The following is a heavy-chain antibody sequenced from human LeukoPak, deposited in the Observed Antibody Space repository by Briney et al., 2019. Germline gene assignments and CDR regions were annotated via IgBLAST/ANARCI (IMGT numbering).Heavy chain of an antibody. Sequence: ASVKVSCKASGYTFTSYDINWVRQATGQGLEWMGWMNPNSGNTGYAQKFQGRVTMTRNTSISTAYMELSSLRSEDTAVYYCAREVRRETSPYYDFWSGYYTGASGRDNWFDPWGQGTLVTVSS. CDR1: GYTFTSYD. V-gene: IGHV1-8*01. CDR3: AREVRRETSPYYDFWSGYYTGASGRDNWFDP. D-gene: IGHD3-3*01. CDR2: MNPNSGNT. J-gene: IGHJ5*02.